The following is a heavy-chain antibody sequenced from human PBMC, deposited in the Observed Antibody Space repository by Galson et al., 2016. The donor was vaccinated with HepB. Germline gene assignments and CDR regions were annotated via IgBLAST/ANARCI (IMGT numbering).Heavy chain of an antibody. V-gene: IGHV1-8*01. Sequence: SVKVSCKASGYIFTSCDIYWMRQAAGQGLTWMGWMGPKNGKTGYAQKFQGRVSMTRNISISTAYLEVNSLESEDTAVYYCAIGEAGFDSWGQGTLVTVSP. CDR1: GYIFTSCD. CDR2: MGPKNGKT. J-gene: IGHJ4*02. CDR3: AIGEAGFDS.